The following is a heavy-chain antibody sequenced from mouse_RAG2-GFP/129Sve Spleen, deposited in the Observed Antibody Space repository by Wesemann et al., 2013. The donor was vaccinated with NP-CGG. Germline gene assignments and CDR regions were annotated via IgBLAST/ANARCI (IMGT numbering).Heavy chain of an antibody. Sequence: EYAGYISYSGSTYYNPSLKSRISITRDTSKNQYYLQLNSVTTEDTATYYCARSIYYYEDAMDYWGGSRGTSVTVSS. J-gene: IGHJ4*01. CDR3: ARSIYYYEDAMDY. D-gene: IGHD1-1*01. CDR2: ISYSGST. V-gene: IGHV3-8*02.